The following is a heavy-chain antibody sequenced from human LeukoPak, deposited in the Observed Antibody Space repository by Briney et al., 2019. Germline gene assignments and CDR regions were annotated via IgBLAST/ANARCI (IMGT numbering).Heavy chain of an antibody. D-gene: IGHD6-19*01. CDR3: AREEESGSGWYGHWHGMDV. CDR2: IIPIFGTA. V-gene: IGHV1-69*05. Sequence: GASVKVSCKASGGTFSSYAISWVRQAPGQGPEWMGGIIPIFGTANYAQKLQGRVTMTTDTSTSTAYMELRSLRSDDTAVYYCAREEESGSGWYGHWHGMDVWGQGTTVTVSS. CDR1: GGTFSSYA. J-gene: IGHJ6*02.